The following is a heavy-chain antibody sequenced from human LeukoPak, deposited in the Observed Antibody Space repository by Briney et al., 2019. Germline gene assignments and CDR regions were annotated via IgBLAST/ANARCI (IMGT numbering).Heavy chain of an antibody. Sequence: EASVKVSCKASGYTFTSYAMHWVRQAPGQRLEWMGWINAGNGNTEYSQNFQGRVTITRDTSASTAYMELSSPRSEDTAVYYCARDWGILTGYYMGANFQHWGQGTLVTVSS. CDR1: GYTFTSYA. J-gene: IGHJ1*01. CDR3: ARDWGILTGYYMGANFQH. CDR2: INAGNGNT. V-gene: IGHV1-3*01. D-gene: IGHD3-9*01.